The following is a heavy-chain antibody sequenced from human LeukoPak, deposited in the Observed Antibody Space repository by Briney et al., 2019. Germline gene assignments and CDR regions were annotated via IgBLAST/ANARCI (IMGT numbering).Heavy chain of an antibody. J-gene: IGHJ6*03. V-gene: IGHV1-18*01. Sequence: ASVKVSYKASGYTFTSYGITWVRQAPGQGLEWMGWISAYNGNTNYAQKLQGRVTMTTDTSTSTAYMELRSLRSGDTAVYYCARGGGAAADYSYYYMDVWGKGATVTVSS. CDR3: ARGGGAAADYSYYYMDV. CDR2: ISAYNGNT. D-gene: IGHD6-13*01. CDR1: GYTFTSYG.